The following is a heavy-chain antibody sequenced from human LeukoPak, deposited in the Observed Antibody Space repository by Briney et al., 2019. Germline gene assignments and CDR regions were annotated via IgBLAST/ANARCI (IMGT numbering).Heavy chain of an antibody. V-gene: IGHV4-39*01. J-gene: IGHJ4*02. CDR1: GGSISSSSYY. CDR2: IYYTGST. D-gene: IGHD6-19*01. Sequence: SETLSLTCTVSGGSISSSSYYWGWIRQLPGKGLEWVGTIYYTGSTYYNPSLKSRVTISVDTSKNQCSLKLSSVTAADTAVYYCARRRGWYPVDYWGQGTLVTVSS. CDR3: ARRRGWYPVDY.